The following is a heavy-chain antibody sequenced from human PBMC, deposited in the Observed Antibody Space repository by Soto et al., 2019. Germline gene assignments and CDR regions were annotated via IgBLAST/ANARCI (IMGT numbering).Heavy chain of an antibody. CDR2: IYPGDSDA. V-gene: IGHV5-51*01. Sequence: ESLKISCKGSGYSFSTHWVGWVRQTPGKGLEWMGIIYPGDSDARYSPSFKGQVTISVDESITTAFLQWSSLKASDTAMYYCARSQFDYVWGTSGYFDSWGQGTLVTVSS. CDR1: GYSFSTHW. D-gene: IGHD3-16*01. CDR3: ARSQFDYVWGTSGYFDS. J-gene: IGHJ4*02.